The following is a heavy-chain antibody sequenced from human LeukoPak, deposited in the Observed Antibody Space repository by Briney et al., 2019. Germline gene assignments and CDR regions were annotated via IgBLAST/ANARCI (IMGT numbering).Heavy chain of an antibody. J-gene: IGHJ4*02. CDR1: GYTFTSYA. V-gene: IGHV1-3*04. CDR2: MKTSNGKT. D-gene: IGHD3-9*01. Sequence: ASGKVSCKGAGYTFTSYAMNWGRQAPGQRRERMGWMKTSNGKTKDTQKFQGRVTINRDKAASTSYMELSSLRSEDPAVYYCARWALTGSYRALEYWGQGTLVTVSS. CDR3: ARWALTGSYRALEY.